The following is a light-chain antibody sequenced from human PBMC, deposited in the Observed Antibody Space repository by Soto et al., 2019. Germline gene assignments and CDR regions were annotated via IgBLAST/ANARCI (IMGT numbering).Light chain of an antibody. V-gene: IGLV1-51*01. CDR1: SSNIGNNY. CDR3: GTWDSSLRVGV. Sequence: QSVLTQPPSVSAAPGQKVTISCSGSSSNIGNNYVSWYQQLPGTAPKLLIYENNKRPSGIPDRISGSKSDTSATLGITGLQTGDEADYYCGTWDSSLRVGVFGGGTKVTVL. J-gene: IGLJ2*01. CDR2: ENN.